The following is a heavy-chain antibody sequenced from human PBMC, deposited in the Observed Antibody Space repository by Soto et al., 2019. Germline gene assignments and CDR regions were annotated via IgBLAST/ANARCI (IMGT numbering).Heavy chain of an antibody. J-gene: IGHJ4*02. CDR3: ARADYATGSYYPDY. D-gene: IGHD3-10*01. CDR1: GGSVRRGNYY. V-gene: IGHV4-31*03. CDR2: ISNSGRT. Sequence: QVQLQESGPGLVKPSQTLSLTCTVSGGSVRRGNYYWSWIRQFPGKGLEWIGYISNSGRTHYNPSLMSRITIFVDTSKNQFFLELRSVTAADTALYDCARADYATGSYYPDYWGQGTLVTVSS.